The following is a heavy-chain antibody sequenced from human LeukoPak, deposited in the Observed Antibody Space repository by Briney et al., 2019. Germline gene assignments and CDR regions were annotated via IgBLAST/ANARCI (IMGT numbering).Heavy chain of an antibody. CDR3: ARDPYGQLDWFDP. CDR1: GGSISSGGYY. J-gene: IGHJ5*02. Sequence: SQTLSLTCTVSGGSISSGGYYWSWIRQPPGKGLEWIGYIYHSGSTYYNPSLKSRVTMSVDTSKNQFSLKLSSVTAADTAVYYCARDPYGQLDWFDPWGQGTLVTVSS. V-gene: IGHV4-30-2*01. CDR2: IYHSGST. D-gene: IGHD6-13*01.